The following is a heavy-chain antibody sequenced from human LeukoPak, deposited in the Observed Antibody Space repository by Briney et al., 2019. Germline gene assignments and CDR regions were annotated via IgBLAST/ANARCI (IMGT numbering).Heavy chain of an antibody. V-gene: IGHV3-23*01. CDR3: AKLSPRGSEVVVITSFDY. J-gene: IGHJ4*02. CDR1: GFTFSSYA. CDR2: ISGSGGST. D-gene: IGHD3-22*01. Sequence: GGSLRLSCTASGFTFSSYAMSWVRQAPGKGLEWVSAISGSGGSTYYADSVKGRFTISRDNSKNTLYLQMNSLRAEDTAVYYCAKLSPRGSEVVVITSFDYWGQGTLVTVSS.